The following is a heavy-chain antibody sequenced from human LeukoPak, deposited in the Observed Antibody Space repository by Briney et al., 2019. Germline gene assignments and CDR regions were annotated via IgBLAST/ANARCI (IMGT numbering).Heavy chain of an antibody. CDR1: GYTFTGYY. CDR3: ARGRFGVRDHMEVLGI. CDR2: INPNSGDT. D-gene: IGHD3-10*01. J-gene: IGHJ3*02. Sequence: ASVKVSCKASGYTFTGYYMHWVRQAPGQGLEWMGWINPNSGDTNYAQKLQGRVTMTTDTSTSTAYMELRSLRSDDTAVYYCARGRFGVRDHMEVLGIWGQGTMVTVSS. V-gene: IGHV1-2*02.